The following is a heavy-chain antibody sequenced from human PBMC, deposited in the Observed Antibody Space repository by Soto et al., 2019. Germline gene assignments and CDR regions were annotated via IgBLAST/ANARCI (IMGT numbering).Heavy chain of an antibody. V-gene: IGHV1-69*06. CDR3: ARDHNGDYAPGY. D-gene: IGHD4-17*01. J-gene: IGHJ4*02. CDR2: IIPIFGTA. CDR1: GGTFSSYA. Sequence: GASVKVSCKASGGTFSSYAISWVRQAPGQGLEWMGGIIPIFGTANYAQKFQGRVTITADKSTSTAYMELSSLRSEDTAVYYCARDHNGDYAPGYWGQGTLVTVSS.